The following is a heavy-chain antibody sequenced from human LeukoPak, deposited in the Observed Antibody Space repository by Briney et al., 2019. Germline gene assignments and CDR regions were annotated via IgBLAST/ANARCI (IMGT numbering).Heavy chain of an antibody. CDR2: SSSGSVSI. CDR1: GFSFSTDN. V-gene: IGHV3-48*02. Sequence: GGSLRLSCAGSGFSFSTDNMNWVRHAPGKGLEWISYSSSGSVSIHYADSVIGRFTISRDNAKNSLYLQMNSPRDADTAVYYCAREDYYGGKAFDIWGQGTMVTVSS. J-gene: IGHJ3*02. D-gene: IGHD2-21*01. CDR3: AREDYYGGKAFDI.